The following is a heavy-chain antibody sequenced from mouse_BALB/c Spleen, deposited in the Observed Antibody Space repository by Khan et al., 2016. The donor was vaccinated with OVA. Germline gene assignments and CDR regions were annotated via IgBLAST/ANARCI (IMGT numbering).Heavy chain of an antibody. Sequence: VQLQQSGPELVKPGASVKVSCKASGYSFTDYNIFWVKRSHGKSLEWIGYIDPYNGGTSYNQKFEGKATLTVDKSSSTAFMHLSSLTSEDSAVFYCARTDYCGSSYYFDYWGEGTTLTVSS. D-gene: IGHD1-1*01. V-gene: IGHV1S135*01. CDR3: ARTDYCGSSYYFDY. CDR2: IDPYNGGT. J-gene: IGHJ2*01. CDR1: GYSFTDYN.